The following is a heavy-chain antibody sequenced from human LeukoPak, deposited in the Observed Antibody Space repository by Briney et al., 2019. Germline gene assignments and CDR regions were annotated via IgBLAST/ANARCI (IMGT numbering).Heavy chain of an antibody. CDR2: IKQDGSEK. J-gene: IGHJ4*02. V-gene: IGHV3-7*04. D-gene: IGHD3-9*01. CDR3: ARDRDILSGYDHGGPISS. CDR1: GFTFCSYW. Sequence: GGSLRLSCADSGFTFCSYWMRWVRQTPGKGLEWVAHIKQDGSEKYYMDSVKGRFTISRDTAKNSLYLQMNSLRAEDTAVYYCARDRDILSGYDHGGPISSWGQGTLVSVSS.